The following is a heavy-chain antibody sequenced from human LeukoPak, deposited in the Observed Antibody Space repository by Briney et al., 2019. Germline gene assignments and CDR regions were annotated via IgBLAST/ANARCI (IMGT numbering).Heavy chain of an antibody. CDR1: GFTFSSYA. J-gene: IGHJ5*02. CDR2: IYSGGST. CDR3: ARAPSMIVVP. V-gene: IGHV3-66*01. Sequence: PGGSLRLSCAASGFTFSSYAMSWVRQAPGKGLEWVSVIYSGGSTYYADSVKGRFAISRDNSKNTLYLQMNSLRVEDTAVYYCARAPSMIVVPWGQGTLVTVSS. D-gene: IGHD3-22*01.